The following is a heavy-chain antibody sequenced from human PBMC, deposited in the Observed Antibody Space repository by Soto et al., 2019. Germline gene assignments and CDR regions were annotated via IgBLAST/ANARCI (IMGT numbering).Heavy chain of an antibody. CDR2: MNPNSGNT. J-gene: IGHJ5*02. D-gene: IGHD6-6*01. CDR1: GYTFTSYA. Sequence: GASVKVSCKASGYTFTSYAMHWVRQAPGQRLEWMGWMNPNSGNTGYAQKFQGRVTMTRNTSINTAYMELSSLRSEDTAVYYCAREKGSSGFDPWGQGTLVTVSS. CDR3: AREKGSSGFDP. V-gene: IGHV1-8*02.